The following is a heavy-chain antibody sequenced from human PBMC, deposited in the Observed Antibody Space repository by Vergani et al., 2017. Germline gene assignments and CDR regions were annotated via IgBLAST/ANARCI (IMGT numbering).Heavy chain of an antibody. D-gene: IGHD3-9*01. CDR1: GFTFSDHY. Sequence: QVQLVESGGGLVKPGGSLRLSCAASGFTFSDHYMSWVRQAPGKGLEWISYMSSGDSIYYSDYVKGRFTVSRDNNKNTMYLQMNSVRTEDTAVYYCARETDTGSSVSYNYYAMYVWGQGTTVSGS. V-gene: IGHV3-11*04. CDR3: ARETDTGSSVSYNYYAMYV. CDR2: MSSGDSI. J-gene: IGHJ6*02.